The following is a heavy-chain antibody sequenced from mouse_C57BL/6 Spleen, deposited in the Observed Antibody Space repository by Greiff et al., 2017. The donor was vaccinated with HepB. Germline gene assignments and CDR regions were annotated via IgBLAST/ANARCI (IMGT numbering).Heavy chain of an antibody. CDR3: ARKAFAMDY. J-gene: IGHJ4*01. CDR2: INPNNGGT. V-gene: IGHV1-18*01. CDR1: GYTFTDYN. D-gene: IGHD6-1*01. Sequence: VQLKESGPELVKPGASVKIPCKASGYTFTDYNMDWVKQSHGKSLEWIGDINPNNGGTIYNQKFKGKATLTVDKSSSTAYMELRSLTSEDTAVYYCARKAFAMDYWGQGTSVTVSS.